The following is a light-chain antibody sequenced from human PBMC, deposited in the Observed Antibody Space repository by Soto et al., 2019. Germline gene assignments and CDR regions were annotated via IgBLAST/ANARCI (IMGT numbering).Light chain of an antibody. CDR2: GAS. J-gene: IGKJ1*01. CDR1: QDINNY. CDR3: QQLNTYPWT. Sequence: IQLTQSPSSLSASVGDRVTITCRASQDINNYLAWYQQQPGKAPKVLIYGASTLQSGVPSRFSGSGSGTGFTLTISSLQPEDFATYYCQQLNTYPWTFGQGTKVEV. V-gene: IGKV1-9*01.